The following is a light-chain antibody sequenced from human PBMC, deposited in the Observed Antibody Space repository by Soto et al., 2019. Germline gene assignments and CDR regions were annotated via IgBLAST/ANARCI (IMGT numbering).Light chain of an antibody. CDR1: SSNIGAGYD. CDR2: DTT. CDR3: QSYDRSLSGSV. J-gene: IGLJ3*02. Sequence: QSVLTQPPSVSGAPGQRVTISCTGGSSNIGAGYDVQWYQQFPGIAPTLLIYDTTTRSSGVPDRFSGSKSGTSASLAITGLQAEDEADYYCQSYDRSLSGSVFGGGTKLTVL. V-gene: IGLV1-40*01.